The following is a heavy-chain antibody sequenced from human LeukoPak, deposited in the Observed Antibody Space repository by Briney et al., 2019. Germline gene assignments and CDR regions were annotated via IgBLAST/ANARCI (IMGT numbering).Heavy chain of an antibody. CDR2: IYYSGST. J-gene: IGHJ3*02. Sequence: SETLSLTCTVSGGSISSGDYYWSWIRQPPGKGLEWIGYIYYSGSTNYNPSLKSRVTISVDTSKNQFSLKLSSVTAADTAVYYCARGGSVWDYYDSSGYPDAFDIWGQGTMVTVSS. V-gene: IGHV4-61*08. CDR3: ARGGSVWDYYDSSGYPDAFDI. D-gene: IGHD3-22*01. CDR1: GGSISSGDYY.